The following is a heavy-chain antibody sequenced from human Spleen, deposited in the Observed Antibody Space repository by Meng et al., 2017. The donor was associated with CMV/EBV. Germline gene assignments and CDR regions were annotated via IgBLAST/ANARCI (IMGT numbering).Heavy chain of an antibody. D-gene: IGHD5-18*01. Sequence: FTSYWIGWVRQMPGKGLEWMGIIYPGDSGTRYSPSFQGQVTISADKSISTAYLQWSSLKASDTAMYYCARHRSPGYSYGSEDDAFDIWGQGTMVTVSS. CDR3: ARHRSPGYSYGSEDDAFDI. V-gene: IGHV5-51*01. CDR2: IYPGDSGT. CDR1: FTSYW. J-gene: IGHJ3*02.